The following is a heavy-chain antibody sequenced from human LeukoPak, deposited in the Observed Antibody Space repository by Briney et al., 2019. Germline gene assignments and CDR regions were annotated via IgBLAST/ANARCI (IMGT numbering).Heavy chain of an antibody. CDR2: MNPNSGNT. CDR1: GYTFTGYY. D-gene: IGHD3-10*01. J-gene: IGHJ5*02. Sequence: ASVKVSCKASGYTFTGYYMHWVRQAPGQGLEWMGWMNPNSGNTGYAQKFQGRVTMTRNTSISTAYMELSSLRSEDTAVYYCARGRGVRGVIIGQFDPWGQGTLVTVSS. V-gene: IGHV1-8*02. CDR3: ARGRGVRGVIIGQFDP.